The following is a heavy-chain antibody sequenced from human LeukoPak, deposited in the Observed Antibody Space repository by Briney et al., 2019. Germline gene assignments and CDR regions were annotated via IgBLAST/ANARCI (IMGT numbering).Heavy chain of an antibody. J-gene: IGHJ4*02. CDR1: GGSFSGYY. D-gene: IGHD3-9*01. V-gene: IGHV4-34*01. Sequence: PSETLSLTCAVYGGSFSGYYWSWLRQPPGKGLEWIGEINHSGSTNYNPSLKSRVTISVDTSKNQFSLKLSSVTAADTAVYYCARRMHYDILTGTFDYWGQGTLVTVSS. CDR2: INHSGST. CDR3: ARRMHYDILTGTFDY.